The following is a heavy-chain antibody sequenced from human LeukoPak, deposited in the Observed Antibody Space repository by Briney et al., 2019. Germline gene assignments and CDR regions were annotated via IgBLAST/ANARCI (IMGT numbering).Heavy chain of an antibody. CDR2: ISSRDTTT. V-gene: IGHV3-48*03. D-gene: IGHD3-10*01. J-gene: IGHJ4*02. CDR1: GFTLSSYE. CDR3: ARGYYFDSGGPYYLDY. Sequence: GGSLRLSCAASGFTLSSYEMNRVRQTPGKGLEWVSYISSRDTTTYYADSVKGRFTIFRDNAKNSLYLQVNSLRAEDTAVYYCARGYYFDSGGPYYLDYWGQGTLVTVSS.